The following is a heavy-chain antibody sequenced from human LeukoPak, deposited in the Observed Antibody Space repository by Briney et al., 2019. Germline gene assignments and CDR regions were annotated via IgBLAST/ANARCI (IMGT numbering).Heavy chain of an antibody. CDR2: ISGYNGNT. CDR3: ARLPDKERYYENDY. CDR1: GYDFTDYG. J-gene: IGHJ4*02. D-gene: IGHD3-22*01. Sequence: EASVRVSCKASGYDFTDYGITWVRQAPGQGLEWMGWISGYNGNTNYAQKFQDRVTLTTDASTSTAYMGLRSLRSDGTAVYYCARLPDKERYYENDYWGQGTLVSVSS. V-gene: IGHV1-18*04.